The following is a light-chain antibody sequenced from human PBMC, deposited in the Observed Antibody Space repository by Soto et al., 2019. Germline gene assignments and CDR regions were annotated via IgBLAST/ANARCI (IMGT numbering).Light chain of an antibody. Sequence: QSAPTLPPSVSGAPGQSVLLSCPGTSSDVGSYNRVSWYQQPPGTAPKLMIYDVSNRPSGVPDRFSGSKSGNTASLTISGLQAEDVADYDCSPFTSSSPYVFGTGTKATV. J-gene: IGLJ1*01. CDR2: DVS. V-gene: IGLV2-18*02. CDR1: SSDVGSYNR. CDR3: SPFTSSSPYV.